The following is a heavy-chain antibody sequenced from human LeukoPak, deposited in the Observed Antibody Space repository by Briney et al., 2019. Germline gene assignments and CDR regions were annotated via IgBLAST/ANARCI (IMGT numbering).Heavy chain of an antibody. J-gene: IGHJ5*02. CDR2: IYYSGST. V-gene: IGHV4-39*01. D-gene: IGHD3-22*01. Sequence: SETLSLTCTVSGGSISSSLYYWGSIRQPTGKGLEWIGSIYYSGSTYYNPSLKSRVTISVDTSKNQFSLKLSSVTAADTAVYYCARSWQRSGYLTWFDPWGQGTLVTVSS. CDR1: GGSISSSLYY. CDR3: ARSWQRSGYLTWFDP.